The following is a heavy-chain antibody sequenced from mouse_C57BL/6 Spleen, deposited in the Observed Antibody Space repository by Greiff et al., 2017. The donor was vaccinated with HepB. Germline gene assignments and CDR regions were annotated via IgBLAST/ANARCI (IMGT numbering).Heavy chain of an antibody. CDR1: GYAFSSSW. CDR2: IYPGDGDT. D-gene: IGHD1-1*01. CDR3: ARRRYYGSSLYWYFDV. Sequence: LQESGPELVKPGASVKISCKASGYAFSSSWMNWVKQRPGKGLEWIGRIYPGDGDTNYNGKFKGKATLTADKSSSTAYMQLSSLTSEDSAVYFCARRRYYGSSLYWYFDVWGTGTTVTVSS. V-gene: IGHV1-82*01. J-gene: IGHJ1*03.